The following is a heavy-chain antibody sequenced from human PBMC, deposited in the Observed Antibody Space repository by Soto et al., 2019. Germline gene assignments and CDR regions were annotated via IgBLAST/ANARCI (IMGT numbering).Heavy chain of an antibody. CDR2: ISGGGGST. V-gene: IGHV3-23*01. CDR3: AKRDSGSWSKFDY. Sequence: PGGSLRLSCAASGFTFSDYAMNWVRQRPGKGLEWVSTISGGGGSTYYADSVKGRFTISRDNSKNTLYLQMNSLSAEDTAIYYCAKRDSGSWSKFDYWGQGTLVTSPQ. J-gene: IGHJ4*02. D-gene: IGHD6-13*01. CDR1: GFTFSDYA.